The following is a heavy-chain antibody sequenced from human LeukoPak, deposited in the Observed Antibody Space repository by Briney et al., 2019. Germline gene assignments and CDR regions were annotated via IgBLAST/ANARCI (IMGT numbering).Heavy chain of an antibody. D-gene: IGHD3-3*01. CDR3: ASNPFSYDFWSGPASYYFDY. J-gene: IGHJ4*02. CDR1: GYSISSGYY. V-gene: IGHV4-38-2*02. CDR2: IYHSGST. Sequence: MSSETLSLTCTVSGYSISSGYYWGWIRQPPGKGLEWIGSIYHSGSTYYNPSLKSRVTISVDTSKNQFSLKLSSVTAAGTAVYYCASNPFSYDFWSGPASYYFDYWGQGTLVTVSS.